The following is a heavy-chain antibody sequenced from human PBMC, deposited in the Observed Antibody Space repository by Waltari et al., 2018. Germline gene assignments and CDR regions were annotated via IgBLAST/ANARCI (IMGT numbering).Heavy chain of an antibody. Sequence: QVQLVQSGAEVKKPGSSVKVSCKASGGTFSSYAISWVRQAPGQGLEWMGGIIPIFGTANYAQKFQDRVTITADESTSTAYMELSSLRSEDTAVYYCARRGYSGYVPYNWFDPWGQGTLVTVSS. V-gene: IGHV1-69*13. CDR3: ARRGYSGYVPYNWFDP. CDR2: IIPIFGTA. CDR1: GGTFSSYA. D-gene: IGHD5-12*01. J-gene: IGHJ5*02.